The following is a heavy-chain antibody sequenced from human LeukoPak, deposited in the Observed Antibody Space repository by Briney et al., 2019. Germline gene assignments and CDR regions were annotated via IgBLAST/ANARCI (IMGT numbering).Heavy chain of an antibody. CDR1: GRIFSGFY. CDR2: INPQSGDT. CDR3: ARGALRLHLGELSL. J-gene: IGHJ4*01. D-gene: IGHD3-16*02. V-gene: IGHV1-2*02. Sequence: ASVKVSCKASGRIFSGFYIHWVRQAPGQGLEWMGWINPQSGDTNYAQKFQNRVTMTRDTSIRTAFMELSSLTSADRAVYYCARGALRLHLGELSLWGQGTLVTVSS.